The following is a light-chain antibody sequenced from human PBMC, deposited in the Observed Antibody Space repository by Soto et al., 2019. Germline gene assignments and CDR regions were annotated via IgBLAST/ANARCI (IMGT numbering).Light chain of an antibody. CDR1: QNIRSNY. V-gene: IGKV3-20*01. Sequence: EIVLTQSPGTLSLSPGERATLSCRASQNIRSNYLAWYQQKPGQAPRLLISDASTRAAGIPDRLSGSGSGTDFTLTISRLEPEDFAVYYCQQYGGSPISFGQGIRLEIK. CDR2: DAS. CDR3: QQYGGSPIS. J-gene: IGKJ5*01.